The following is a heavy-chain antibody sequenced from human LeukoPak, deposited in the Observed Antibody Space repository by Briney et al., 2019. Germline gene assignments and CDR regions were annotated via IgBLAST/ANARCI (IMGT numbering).Heavy chain of an antibody. CDR3: ATPLPNYDILTGSNYYFDY. CDR2: IYHSGST. CDR1: GYSISSGYY. V-gene: IGHV4-38-2*02. D-gene: IGHD3-9*01. Sequence: SETLSLTCTVSGYSISSGYYWGWIRQPPGKGLEWIGGIYHSGSTYYNPSLKSRVTISVDTSKNQFSLKLSSVTAADTAVYYCATPLPNYDILTGSNYYFDYWGQGTLVTVSS. J-gene: IGHJ4*02.